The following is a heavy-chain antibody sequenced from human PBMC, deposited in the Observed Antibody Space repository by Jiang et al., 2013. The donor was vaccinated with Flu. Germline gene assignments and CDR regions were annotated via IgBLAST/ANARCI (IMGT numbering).Heavy chain of an antibody. CDR1: GFTFSSYW. D-gene: IGHD2-2*01. V-gene: IGHV3-7*01. CDR2: IKQDGSEK. Sequence: RLSCAASGFTFSSYWMSWVRQAPGKGLEWVANIKQDGSEKYYVDSVKGRFTISRDNAKNSLYLQMNSLRAEDTAVYYCARVSCSSTSCYWPDYWGQGTLVTVSS. J-gene: IGHJ4*02. CDR3: ARVSCSSTSCYWPDY.